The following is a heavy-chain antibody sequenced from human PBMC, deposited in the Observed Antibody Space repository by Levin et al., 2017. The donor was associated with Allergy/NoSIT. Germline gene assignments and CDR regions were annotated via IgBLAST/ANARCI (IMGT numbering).Heavy chain of an antibody. Sequence: GGSLRLSCAASGFTFSSYGMHWVRQAPGKGLEWVAVISYDGSNKYYADSVKGRFTISRDNSKNTLYLQMNSLRAEDTAVYYCAKDGRVLYCSSTSCYAHYFDYWGQGTLVTVSS. CDR3: AKDGRVLYCSSTSCYAHYFDY. V-gene: IGHV3-30*18. CDR2: ISYDGSNK. D-gene: IGHD2-2*01. CDR1: GFTFSSYG. J-gene: IGHJ4*02.